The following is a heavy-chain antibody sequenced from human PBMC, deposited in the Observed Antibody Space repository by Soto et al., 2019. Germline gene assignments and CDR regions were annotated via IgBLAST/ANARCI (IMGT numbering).Heavy chain of an antibody. CDR3: ARGGAAYFPSETYYGMDV. V-gene: IGHV4-31*03. CDR2: IYYSGST. J-gene: IGHJ6*02. Sequence: SETLSLTCTVSGGSISSGGYYWSWIRQHPGKGLEWIGYIYYSGSTYYNPSLKSRVTISVDTSKNQFSLKLSSVTAADTAVYYCARGGAAYFPSETYYGMDVWGQGTTVTVSS. D-gene: IGHD2-21*01. CDR1: GGSISSGGYY.